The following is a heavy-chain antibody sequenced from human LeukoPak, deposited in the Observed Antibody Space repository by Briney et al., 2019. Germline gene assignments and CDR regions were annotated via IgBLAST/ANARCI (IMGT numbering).Heavy chain of an antibody. CDR3: ARVHCSSTSCYLPDY. V-gene: IGHV4-34*01. J-gene: IGHJ4*02. Sequence: PSETLSLTCAVYGGSFSGYYWSWIRQPPGKGLEWIGEINHSGSTNYNPSLKSRVTISVDTSKNQFSLKLSSVTAADTAVYYCARVHCSSTSCYLPDYWGQGTLVTVSS. CDR1: GGSFSGYY. CDR2: INHSGST. D-gene: IGHD2-2*01.